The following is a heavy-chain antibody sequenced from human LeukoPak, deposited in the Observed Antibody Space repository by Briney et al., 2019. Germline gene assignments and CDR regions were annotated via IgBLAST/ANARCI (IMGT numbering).Heavy chain of an antibody. CDR1: GFTFSNAW. D-gene: IGHD3-22*01. Sequence: GGSLRLSCAASGFTFSNAWMNWVRQAPGNGLEWVGRIKSKTDGGTTDYAAPVKGRFTISRDDSKNTLYLQMNSLKTEDTAVYYCARGADYYDSSGYYKLLDYWGQGTLVTVSS. CDR3: ARGADYYDSSGYYKLLDY. V-gene: IGHV3-15*07. CDR2: IKSKTDGGTT. J-gene: IGHJ4*02.